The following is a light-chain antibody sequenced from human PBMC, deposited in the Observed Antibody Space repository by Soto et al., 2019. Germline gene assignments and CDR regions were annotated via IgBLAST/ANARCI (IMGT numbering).Light chain of an antibody. Sequence: DIQMTQSPSSLSASVGARVTITCRASQEISNHLAWFQQKPGKPPKSLIYDASSLQSGVPSKFSGSGSGTDFTLTISSLQPEDFATYYCQHYHNYPVTFGGGTKVEIK. J-gene: IGKJ4*01. CDR3: QHYHNYPVT. CDR1: QEISNH. CDR2: DAS. V-gene: IGKV1-16*02.